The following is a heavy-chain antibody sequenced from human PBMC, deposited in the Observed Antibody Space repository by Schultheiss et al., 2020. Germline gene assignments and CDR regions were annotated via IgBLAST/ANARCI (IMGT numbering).Heavy chain of an antibody. D-gene: IGHD4-17*01. CDR1: GGSISSGSYY. CDR2: INHSGST. Sequence: SETLSLTCTVSGGSISSGSYYWSWIRQPAGKGLEWIGEINHSGSTNYNPSLKSRVTISVDTSKNQFSLKLSSVTAADTAVYYCARLGLTTTFDYWGQGPLVTVAS. J-gene: IGHJ4*02. V-gene: IGHV4-61*09. CDR3: ARLGLTTTFDY.